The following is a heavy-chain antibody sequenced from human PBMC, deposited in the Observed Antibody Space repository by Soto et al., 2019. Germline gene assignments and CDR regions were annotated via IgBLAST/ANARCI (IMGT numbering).Heavy chain of an antibody. CDR1: GGTFSSYA. J-gene: IGHJ4*02. CDR3: ARGLTTVTPTPVDY. D-gene: IGHD4-17*01. Sequence: QVQLVQSGAEVKKPGSPVKVSCKASGGTFSSYAISWVRQAPGQGLEWMGGIIPIFGTANYAQKFQGRVTITADNSTSTAYMELSSLRSEDTAVYYCARGLTTVTPTPVDYWGQGTLVTVSS. V-gene: IGHV1-69*06. CDR2: IIPIFGTA.